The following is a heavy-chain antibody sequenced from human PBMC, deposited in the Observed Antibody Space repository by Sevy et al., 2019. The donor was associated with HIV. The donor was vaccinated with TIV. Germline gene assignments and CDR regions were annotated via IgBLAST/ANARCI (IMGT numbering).Heavy chain of an antibody. CDR3: ARHGGLVDRGFDF. V-gene: IGHV4-39*01. D-gene: IGHD3-10*01. CDR1: GGSIARSSYD. CDR2: IYFSGST. J-gene: IGHJ4*02. Sequence: SETLSLTCTVSGGSIARSSYDWGWIRHSPGKGLEWIGSIYFSGSTSYATALRIRVTISVDTSKNQVSLKMRSVTATDTAFYYCARHGGLVDRGFDFWGQGALVTVSS.